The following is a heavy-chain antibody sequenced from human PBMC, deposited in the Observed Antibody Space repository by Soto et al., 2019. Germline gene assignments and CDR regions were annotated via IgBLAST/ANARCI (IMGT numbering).Heavy chain of an antibody. CDR2: IERDDDDK. CDR1: GFSLTSPGMC. Sequence: SGPTLVEPTETLTLTCTFSGFSLTSPGMCVSWIRQSPGKALEWLALIERDDDDKYYSTSLKTRLTISKDTRKNQVVVTMANMEPADTATYYCARSIRGPRRFNGMDVWGQGTTVTVSS. CDR3: ARSIRGPRRFNGMDV. V-gene: IGHV2-70*13. D-gene: IGHD1-20*01. J-gene: IGHJ6*02.